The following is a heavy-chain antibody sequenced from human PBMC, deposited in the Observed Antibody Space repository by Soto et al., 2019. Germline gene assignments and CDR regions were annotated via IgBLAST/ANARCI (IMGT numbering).Heavy chain of an antibody. J-gene: IGHJ6*02. V-gene: IGHV3-23*01. CDR2: ISGSGGST. D-gene: IGHD3-10*01. CDR1: GFTFSSYA. CDR3: AKCLMVEVYYYGMDV. Sequence: EVQLLESGGGLVQPGGSLRLSCAASGFTFSSYAMSWVRQAPGKGLEWVSAISGSGGSTYYADSVKGRFTIPRDNSKNTLYLQMNSLRAEDTAVYYCAKCLMVEVYYYGMDVWGQGTTVTVSS.